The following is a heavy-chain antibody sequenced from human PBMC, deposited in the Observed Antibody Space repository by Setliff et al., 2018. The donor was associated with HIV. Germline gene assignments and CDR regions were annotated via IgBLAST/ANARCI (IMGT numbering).Heavy chain of an antibody. D-gene: IGHD6-19*01. J-gene: IGHJ4*02. Sequence: SETLSLTCIVSGGYISSGGNHWSWIRQSPGKGLEWIGYVYDSGSTNYNPSLKSRVTMSVDTSKNQFSLRLSSVTAADTAVYFCARGGTVSADFDSWGQGTLVTVSS. CDR2: VYDSGST. CDR3: ARGGTVSADFDS. V-gene: IGHV4-31*02. CDR1: GGYISSGGNH.